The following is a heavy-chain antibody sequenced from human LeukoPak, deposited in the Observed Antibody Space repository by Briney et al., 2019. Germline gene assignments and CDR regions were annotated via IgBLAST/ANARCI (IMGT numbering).Heavy chain of an antibody. J-gene: IGHJ5*02. Sequence: ASVKVSCKVSGYTLTELSMHWVRQAPGKGLEWMGGFDPEDGETIYAQKFQGRVTMTEDTSTGTAYMELSSLRSEDTAVYYCATPRGYYDILTGYSSFDPWGQGTLVTVSS. CDR2: FDPEDGET. V-gene: IGHV1-24*01. CDR1: GYTLTELS. CDR3: ATPRGYYDILTGYSSFDP. D-gene: IGHD3-9*01.